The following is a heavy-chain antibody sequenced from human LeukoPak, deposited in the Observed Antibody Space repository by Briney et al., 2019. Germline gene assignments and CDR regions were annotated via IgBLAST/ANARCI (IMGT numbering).Heavy chain of an antibody. CDR3: ARGSNWNDGSNYYYYMDV. CDR2: ISAYNGNT. J-gene: IGHJ6*03. CDR1: GYTFTNYG. V-gene: IGHV1-18*01. Sequence: ASVKVSCKASGYTFTNYGISWVRQAPGQGLEWKGWISAYNGNTNYVQKLQGRVTMTTDTSTSTAYMELRSLRSDDTAVYYCARGSNWNDGSNYYYYMDVWGKGTTVTISS. D-gene: IGHD1-1*01.